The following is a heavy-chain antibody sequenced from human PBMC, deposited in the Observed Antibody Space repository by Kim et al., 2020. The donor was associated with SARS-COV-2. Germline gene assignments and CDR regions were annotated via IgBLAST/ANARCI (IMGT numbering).Heavy chain of an antibody. D-gene: IGHD5-18*01. CDR2: INTNTGNP. CDR3: ARCRYSYGPNWFDP. J-gene: IGHJ5*02. Sequence: ASVKVSCKASGYTFTSYAMNWVRQAPGQGLEWMGWINTNTGNPTYAQGFTGRFVFPLDTSVSTAYLQISSLKAEDTAVYYCARCRYSYGPNWFDPWGQGTLVTVSS. CDR1: GYTFTSYA. V-gene: IGHV7-4-1*02.